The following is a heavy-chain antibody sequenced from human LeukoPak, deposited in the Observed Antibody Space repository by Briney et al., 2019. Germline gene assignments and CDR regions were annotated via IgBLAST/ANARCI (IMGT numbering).Heavy chain of an antibody. CDR2: ISSSSSYI. CDR1: GFTFSSYG. CDR3: AGTYYYYNGMDV. J-gene: IGHJ6*04. Sequence: GGSLRLSCAAPGFTFSSYGMNWVRQAPGKGLEWVSFISSSSSYIYYADSVKGRFTISRDNAKNSLYLQMNSLRAEDTAVYYCAGTYYYYNGMDVWGKGTTVTVSS. V-gene: IGHV3-21*01.